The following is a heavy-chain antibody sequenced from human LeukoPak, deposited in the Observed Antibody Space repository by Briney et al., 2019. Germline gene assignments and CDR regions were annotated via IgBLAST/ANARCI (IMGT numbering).Heavy chain of an antibody. CDR1: GGSFNGYY. Sequence: SETLTLPCAVYGGSFNGYYWTWIRQSPGKGLEWIGEISQSGSATYSPSLKSRVLISMDMSQNQFSLKLTSVTAADTGVYYCARVISLRIGYLQQPVRHHMDVWGKGPTVIVSS. CDR3: ARVISLRIGYLQQPVRHHMDV. CDR2: ISQSGSA. V-gene: IGHV4-34*01. D-gene: IGHD3-22*01. J-gene: IGHJ6*03.